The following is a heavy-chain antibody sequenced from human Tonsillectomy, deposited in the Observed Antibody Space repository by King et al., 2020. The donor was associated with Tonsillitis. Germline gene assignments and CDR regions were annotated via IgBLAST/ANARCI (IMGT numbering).Heavy chain of an antibody. Sequence: QLQESGPGLVKPSETLSLTCTVSGGSISSYYWSWIRQPPGKGLEWIGYIYYSGSTNYNPSLKSRVTISVDTSKNQFSLKLSSVTAADTAVYYCARVPSTQWLEFDYWGQGTLVTVSS. D-gene: IGHD6-19*01. CDR3: ARVPSTQWLEFDY. CDR1: GGSISSYY. CDR2: IYYSGST. J-gene: IGHJ4*02. V-gene: IGHV4-59*01.